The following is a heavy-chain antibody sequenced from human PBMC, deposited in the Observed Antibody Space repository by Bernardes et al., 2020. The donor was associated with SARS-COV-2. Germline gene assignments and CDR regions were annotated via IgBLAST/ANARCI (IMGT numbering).Heavy chain of an antibody. J-gene: IGHJ6*03. V-gene: IGHV4-59*01. CDR1: GGSISVYY. CDR3: ARGDRWLVRGGNYYYYMDV. Sequence: SETLSLTCSVSGGSISVYYWSWVRQPPGKGLEWFGYIYYTGSTKYNPSLKSRVTISVDTSTNQFSLKLNSVTAADTAMYYCARGDRWLVRGGNYYYYMDVWGRGTTVTVSS. CDR2: IYYTGST. D-gene: IGHD6-19*01.